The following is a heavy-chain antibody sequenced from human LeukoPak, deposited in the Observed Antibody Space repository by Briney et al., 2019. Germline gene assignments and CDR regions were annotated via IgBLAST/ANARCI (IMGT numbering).Heavy chain of an antibody. D-gene: IGHD3-10*01. CDR3: ARRSIYWYFDF. V-gene: IGHV4-39*01. Sequence: SETLSLTCGVSGGSISDRSFYWSWIRQSPGKGLEWIGSIYSSGSTYYPSLQSRVTISKDTSENQFSLQLNSVTAADMAVYFCARRSIYWYFDFWGRGILVTVSS. J-gene: IGHJ2*01. CDR1: GGSISDRSFY. CDR2: IYSSGST.